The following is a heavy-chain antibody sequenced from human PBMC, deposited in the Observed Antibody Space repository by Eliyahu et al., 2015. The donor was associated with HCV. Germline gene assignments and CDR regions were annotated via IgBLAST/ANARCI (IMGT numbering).Heavy chain of an antibody. Sequence: QVQLQESGPGLVKPSETLSLTCTVSXXXVISGTXYWTWXRQPPGKGLEWIGHIFHSGSTNYNPSLRSRVTISLDTSKNQFSLNLRSVTAADTAVYFCARITIFGLLITDNWFDPWGQGTLVTVSS. J-gene: IGHJ5*02. CDR1: XXXVISGTXY. D-gene: IGHD3-3*01. CDR3: ARITIFGLLITDNWFDP. V-gene: IGHV4-61*01. CDR2: IFHSGST.